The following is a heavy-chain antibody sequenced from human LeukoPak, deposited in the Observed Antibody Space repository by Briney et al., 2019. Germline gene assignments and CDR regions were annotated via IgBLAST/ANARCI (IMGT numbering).Heavy chain of an antibody. CDR3: ARFSVGGTYYPNY. V-gene: IGHV5-51*01. J-gene: IGHJ4*01. D-gene: IGHD1-26*01. CDR1: GYXFTSSW. CDR2: MYPGLSDT. Sequence: GESLNISCHGSGYXFTSSWICWVRQMPGKGLGWMGIMYPGLSDTRYSPSLQGQVTTPAHKSISTAYLQWSSLKASDTAMYYCARFSVGGTYYPNYWGHGTLVSVSS.